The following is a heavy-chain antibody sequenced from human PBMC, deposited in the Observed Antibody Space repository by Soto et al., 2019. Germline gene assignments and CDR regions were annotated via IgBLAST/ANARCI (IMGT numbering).Heavy chain of an antibody. Sequence: SQTLSLTCAMSGDSVSSNSAAWNWVRQSPSRGLEWLGRTYYRSKWYIDYAESVKSRITIDPDTSKNQFSLQLNSVTPEDTGLYYCARATEPVLKGRLAIWGQGTTVTVSS. CDR1: GDSVSSNSAA. D-gene: IGHD1-1*01. CDR3: ARATEPVLKGRLAI. V-gene: IGHV6-1*01. J-gene: IGHJ3*02. CDR2: TYYRSKWYI.